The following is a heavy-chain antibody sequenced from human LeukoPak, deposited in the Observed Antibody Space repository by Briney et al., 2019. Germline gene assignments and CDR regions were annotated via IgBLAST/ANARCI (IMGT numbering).Heavy chain of an antibody. Sequence: GGSLRLSCAASGFTFDDHAMHWVRQAPGKGLEWVSGISWNSGSIGYADSVKGRFTISRDNAKNSLYLQMNSLRAEDTALYYCAKEADYYDSSGYDYWGQGTLVTVSS. V-gene: IGHV3-9*01. CDR2: ISWNSGSI. D-gene: IGHD3-22*01. J-gene: IGHJ4*02. CDR1: GFTFDDHA. CDR3: AKEADYYDSSGYDY.